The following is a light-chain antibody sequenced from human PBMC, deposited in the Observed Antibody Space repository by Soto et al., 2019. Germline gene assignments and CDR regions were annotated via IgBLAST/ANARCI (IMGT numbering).Light chain of an antibody. Sequence: EIVMTQSPATLSVSPGERATLSCRASQSVSSNLAWYQQKPGQAPRLLIYGASTRATGIPARFSGSGSGTEFTLTLSSLQSEDFAVYYCQQYNNLHGTFGQGTKGEIK. CDR3: QQYNNLHGT. CDR1: QSVSSN. J-gene: IGKJ1*01. CDR2: GAS. V-gene: IGKV3-15*01.